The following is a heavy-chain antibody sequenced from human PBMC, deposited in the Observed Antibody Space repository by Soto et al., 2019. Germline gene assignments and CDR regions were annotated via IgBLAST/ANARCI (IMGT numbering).Heavy chain of an antibody. Sequence: EVQLVESGGGLVRPGGSLRLSCAASGFTFNNAYMNWVRQAPGKGLEWVGRIKSKTDGGTTDYAAPVKGRFTISRDDSGTTLYLQMNSLETEDTAVYFCTTSQFSRNWYPGWAFDSWGQGTLVTVSS. J-gene: IGHJ4*02. D-gene: IGHD6-13*01. CDR3: TTSQFSRNWYPGWAFDS. V-gene: IGHV3-15*07. CDR1: GFTFNNAY. CDR2: IKSKTDGGTT.